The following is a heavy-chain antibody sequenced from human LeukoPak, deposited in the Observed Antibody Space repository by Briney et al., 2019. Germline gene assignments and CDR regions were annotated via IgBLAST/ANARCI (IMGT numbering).Heavy chain of an antibody. V-gene: IGHV3-30*03. Sequence: GRSLRLSCAASGFTFSSYGMHWVRQAPGKGLEWVAVISYDGSNKYYADSVKGRFTISRDNSKNTLYLQMNSLRAEDTAVYYCTFLGVIESDAFDIWGQGTMVTVSS. J-gene: IGHJ3*02. CDR1: GFTFSSYG. D-gene: IGHD3-10*01. CDR3: TFLGVIESDAFDI. CDR2: ISYDGSNK.